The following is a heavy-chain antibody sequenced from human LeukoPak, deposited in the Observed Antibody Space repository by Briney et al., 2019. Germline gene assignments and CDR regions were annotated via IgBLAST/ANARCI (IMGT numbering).Heavy chain of an antibody. CDR2: IYYSGST. V-gene: IGHV4-39*01. D-gene: IGHD3-22*01. CDR1: GGSISSSSYY. J-gene: IGHJ4*02. CDR3: ARLDSSGYFLPVY. Sequence: SETLSLTCTVSGGSISSSSYYWGWIRQPPGKGLEWIGSIYYSGSTYYNPSLKSRVTISVDTSKNQFSLELSSVTAADTAVYYCARLDSSGYFLPVYWGQGTLVTVSS.